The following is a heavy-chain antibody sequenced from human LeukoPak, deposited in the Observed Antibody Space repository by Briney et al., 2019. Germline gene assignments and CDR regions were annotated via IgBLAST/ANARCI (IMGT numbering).Heavy chain of an antibody. CDR3: ARAYAAGLSDY. J-gene: IGHJ4*02. Sequence: SETLSLTCTVSGGSISSSSYYWGWIRQPPGKGLEWIGGIYYSGSTYYNPSLKSRVTISVDTSKNQFSLKLSSVTAADTAVYYCARAYAAGLSDYWGQGTLVTVSS. CDR2: IYYSGST. D-gene: IGHD6-13*01. V-gene: IGHV4-39*07. CDR1: GGSISSSSYY.